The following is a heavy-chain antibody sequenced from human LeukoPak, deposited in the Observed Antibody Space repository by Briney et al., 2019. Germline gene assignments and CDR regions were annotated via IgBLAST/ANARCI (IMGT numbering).Heavy chain of an antibody. CDR2: ISGSGGST. D-gene: IGHD3-3*01. V-gene: IGHV3-23*01. CDR3: AKDQVTIFGVVPNDAFDI. CDR1: GFTFSSYA. Sequence: PGGSLRLFCAASGFTFSSYAMSWVRQAPGKGLEWVSAISGSGGSTYYADSVKGRFTISRDNSKNTLYLQMNSLRAEDTAVYYCAKDQVTIFGVVPNDAFDIWGQGTMVTVSS. J-gene: IGHJ3*02.